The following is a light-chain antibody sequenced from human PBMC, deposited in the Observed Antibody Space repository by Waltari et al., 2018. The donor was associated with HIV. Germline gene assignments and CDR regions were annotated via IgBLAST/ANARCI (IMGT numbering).Light chain of an antibody. CDR1: SSDIGAYTY. CDR3: ASHAGSKDV. J-gene: IGLJ2*01. CDR2: DVT. V-gene: IGLV2-8*01. Sequence: QSALTQPPSASGSPGQSVTISCTGTSSDIGAYTYVAWYQQYPGKAPKHMIYDVTKRPSGVPDRFSGSKSGNTASLTVAGLQAEDEADYYCASHAGSKDVFGGGTKLTVL.